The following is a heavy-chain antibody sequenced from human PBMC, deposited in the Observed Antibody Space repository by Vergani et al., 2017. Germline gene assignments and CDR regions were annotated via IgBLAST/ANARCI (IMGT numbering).Heavy chain of an antibody. CDR2: ISYDGSNK. J-gene: IGHJ5*02. CDR3: AKLESSSWYDWFDP. D-gene: IGHD6-13*01. V-gene: IGHV3-30*18. Sequence: HVQLVESGGGVVQPGRSLRLSCAASGFTFSSYGMHWVRQAPGKGLEWVAVISYDGSNKYYADSGKGRFTISRDNSKNTLYLQMNSLTAEDTAVYYCAKLESSSWYDWFDPWGQGTLVTVSS. CDR1: GFTFSSYG.